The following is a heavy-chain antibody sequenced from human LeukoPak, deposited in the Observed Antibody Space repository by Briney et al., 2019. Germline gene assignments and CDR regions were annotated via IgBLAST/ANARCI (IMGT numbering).Heavy chain of an antibody. CDR3: ARVGGDYYGSGSTLFDY. Sequence: ASVKLSFKSSAYTFTVYYLHWVRQAPAPGLEWMGWTNPNSGGTNYAEKFQGRVTMTRDTSNSTAYMELSRLRSDDTAVYYCARVGGDYYGSGSTLFDYWGQGTLVTVSS. V-gene: IGHV1-2*02. CDR1: AYTFTVYY. D-gene: IGHD3-10*01. CDR2: TNPNSGGT. J-gene: IGHJ4*02.